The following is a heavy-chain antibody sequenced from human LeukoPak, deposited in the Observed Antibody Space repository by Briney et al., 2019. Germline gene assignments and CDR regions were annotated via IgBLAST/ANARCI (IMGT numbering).Heavy chain of an antibody. J-gene: IGHJ3*02. CDR1: GGSFNTYY. CDR3: ARAFGGRYFLEAFDI. D-gene: IGHD1-26*01. CDR2: FYYSGST. Sequence: SETLSLTCTVSGGSFNTYYWSWIRQPPGQGLEWIGSFYYSGSTNYNPSLNSRLTISVDTSKKQFSLRLNSVTAADTAVYFRARAFGGRYFLEAFDIWGQGTMVSVSS. V-gene: IGHV4-59*01.